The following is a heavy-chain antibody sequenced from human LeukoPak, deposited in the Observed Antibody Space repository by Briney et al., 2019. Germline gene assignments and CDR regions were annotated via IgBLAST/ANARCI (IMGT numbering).Heavy chain of an antibody. J-gene: IGHJ2*01. D-gene: IGHD3-10*01. Sequence: GGSLRLSCAASGFTFSSYAMSWVRQAPGKGLEWVSAISGSGGSTYYADSVKGRFTISRDNSKNTLYLQMNSLRAEDTAVYYCAKGVGHYGFYWHFDLWGRGTLVTVSS. V-gene: IGHV3-23*01. CDR1: GFTFSSYA. CDR2: ISGSGGST. CDR3: AKGVGHYGFYWHFDL.